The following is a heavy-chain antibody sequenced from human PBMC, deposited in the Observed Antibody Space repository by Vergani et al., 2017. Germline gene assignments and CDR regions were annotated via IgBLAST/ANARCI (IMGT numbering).Heavy chain of an antibody. CDR1: DSSIMTNPY. CDR3: ARHRGSGCFFPSSYFYGMDV. D-gene: IGHD3-10*01. Sequence: QVQLQESGPGLVKPSETLTLTCDVSDSSIMTNPYWGWFRQSPGKGLEWIGCIHHSGYTHYNSSLKSRVSISIVSSSKFSLSLTSVTAADTAIYYCARHRGSGCFFPSSYFYGMDVWVHGTTVTVSS. CDR2: IHHSGYT. V-gene: IGHV4-38-2*01. J-gene: IGHJ6*02.